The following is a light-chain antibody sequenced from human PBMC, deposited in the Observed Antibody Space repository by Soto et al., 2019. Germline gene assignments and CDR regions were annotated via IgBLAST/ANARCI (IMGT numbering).Light chain of an antibody. Sequence: QSVLTQPPSASGSPGQSVTISCTGTKNDIGVYDLVSWYQQYSGQVPKVIIYEDTKRPSGVSHRFSGSKSDNTASLTISGLQPDDEADYYCCSYVTYSPSLVFGGGTKVTVL. CDR1: KNDIGVYDL. V-gene: IGLV2-23*01. J-gene: IGLJ2*01. CDR2: EDT. CDR3: CSYVTYSPSLV.